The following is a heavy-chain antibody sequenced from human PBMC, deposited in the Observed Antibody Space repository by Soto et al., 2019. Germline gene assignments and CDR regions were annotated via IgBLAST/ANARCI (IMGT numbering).Heavy chain of an antibody. V-gene: IGHV3-7*01. CDR3: ARDRSSPRDTYYYYGMDV. CDR1: GFTFSSYW. D-gene: IGHD6-6*01. Sequence: GGSLRLSCAASGFTFSSYWMSWVRQAPGKGLEWVANIKQDGSEKYYVDSVKGRFTISRDNAKNSLYLQMNSLRAEDTAVYYCARDRSSPRDTYYYYGMDVWGQGTTVTVSS. J-gene: IGHJ6*02. CDR2: IKQDGSEK.